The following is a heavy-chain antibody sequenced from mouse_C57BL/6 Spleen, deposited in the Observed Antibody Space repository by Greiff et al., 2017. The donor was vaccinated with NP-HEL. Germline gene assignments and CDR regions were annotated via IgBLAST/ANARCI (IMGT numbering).Heavy chain of an antibody. J-gene: IGHJ3*01. CDR3: ARRDYGNYAFAY. V-gene: IGHV5-17*01. Sequence: DVMLVESGGGLVKPGGSLKLSCAASGFTFSDYGMHWVRQAPEKGLEWVAYISSGSSTIYYADTVKGRFTISRDNAKNTLFLQMTSLRSEDTAMYYCARRDYGNYAFAYWGQGTLVTVSA. CDR2: ISSGSSTI. CDR1: GFTFSDYG. D-gene: IGHD2-1*01.